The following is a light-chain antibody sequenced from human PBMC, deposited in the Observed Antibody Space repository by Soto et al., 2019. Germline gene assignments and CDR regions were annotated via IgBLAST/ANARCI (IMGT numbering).Light chain of an antibody. CDR3: QHSYSTPWT. CDR1: QSISSY. CDR2: AAS. Sequence: DIQMTQSPSSLSASVGDRVTITCRASQSISSYLNWYQQKPGKAPKLLIYAASSLQSGVPSRFSGSGSGTDFNLTISSLQTEDFATYDCQHSYSTPWTFGQGTKVEIK. J-gene: IGKJ1*01. V-gene: IGKV1-39*01.